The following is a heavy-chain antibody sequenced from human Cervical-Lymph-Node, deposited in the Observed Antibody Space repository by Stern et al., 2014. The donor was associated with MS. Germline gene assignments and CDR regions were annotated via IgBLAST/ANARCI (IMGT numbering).Heavy chain of an antibody. CDR1: GGTFSKFP. J-gene: IGHJ5*02. CDR3: ALSSETSDRWYSLGYDL. D-gene: IGHD6-13*01. Sequence: VPLVESGAEVTQPGSSVKVSCKASGGTFSKFPSSWVRQAPGQGLEWMGGIFPVFGTPTYAQELRGRVTIPADVSTSTVYMELSSLRSDDTAVYYCALSSETSDRWYSLGYDLWGQGTLVTVSS. CDR2: IFPVFGTP. V-gene: IGHV1-69*01.